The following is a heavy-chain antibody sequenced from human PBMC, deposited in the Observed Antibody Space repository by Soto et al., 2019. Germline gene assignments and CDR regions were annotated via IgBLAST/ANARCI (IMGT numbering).Heavy chain of an antibody. V-gene: IGHV5-10-1*01. CDR3: ARQGDWLVPPYGMDV. Sequence: GESLKISCKGSGYSFTSYWISWVRQMPGKGLEWMGRIDPSDSYTNYSPSFQGHVTISADKSISTAYLQWSSLKASDTAMYYCARQGDWLVPPYGMDVWGQGTTVTVSS. D-gene: IGHD6-19*01. J-gene: IGHJ6*02. CDR1: GYSFTSYW. CDR2: IDPSDSYT.